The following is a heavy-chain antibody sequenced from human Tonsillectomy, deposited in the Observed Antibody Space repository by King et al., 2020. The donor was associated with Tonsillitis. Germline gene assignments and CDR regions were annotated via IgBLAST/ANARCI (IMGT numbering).Heavy chain of an antibody. CDR1: GYSFTSYW. CDR3: ARLGPYLGATRPFDY. V-gene: IGHV5-51*01. D-gene: IGHD1-26*01. CDR2: IYPGDSDT. Sequence: QLVQSGAEVKKLGESLKISCKGSGYSFTSYWIGWVRQMPGKGLEWMGIIYPGDSDTRYSPSFQGQVTISADKSISTAYLQGSSLKASDTAMYYCARLGPYLGATRPFDYWGQGTLVTVSS. J-gene: IGHJ4*02.